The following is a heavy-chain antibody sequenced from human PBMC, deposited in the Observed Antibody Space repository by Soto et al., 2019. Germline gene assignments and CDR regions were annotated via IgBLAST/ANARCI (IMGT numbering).Heavy chain of an antibody. V-gene: IGHV1-18*04. J-gene: IGHJ6*02. D-gene: IGHD3-10*01. Sequence: QVQLMQSGAEVKKPGASVKVSCTASGFTFTSFGISWIRQAPGQGLEWMGWISTHNGDTNYAQELQGRVTMTTDTSTSTAYMELGSLRSDDTAVYYCARWAITMHRGGHKNNGMDVWGQGTTVTVSS. CDR1: GFTFTSFG. CDR2: ISTHNGDT. CDR3: ARWAITMHRGGHKNNGMDV.